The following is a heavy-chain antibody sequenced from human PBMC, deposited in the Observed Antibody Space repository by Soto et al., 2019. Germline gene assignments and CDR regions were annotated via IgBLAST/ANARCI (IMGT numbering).Heavy chain of an antibody. CDR2: MNPNSGNT. J-gene: IGHJ6*02. V-gene: IGHV1-8*01. Sequence: ASVKVSCKASGYTFTSYDINWVRQATGQGLEWMGWMNPNSGNTGYAQKFQGRVTMTRNTSISTAYMELSSLRSEDTAVYYCARGGPSLPSPYYYYGMDVWGQGTTVTVSS. CDR3: ARGGPSLPSPYYYYGMDV. CDR1: GYTFTSYD. D-gene: IGHD3-10*01.